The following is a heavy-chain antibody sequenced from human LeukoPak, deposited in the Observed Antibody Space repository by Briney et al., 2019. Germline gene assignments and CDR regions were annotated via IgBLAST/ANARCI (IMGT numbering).Heavy chain of an antibody. CDR3: ARGYCSSTSCPTSY. V-gene: IGHV3-64*01. D-gene: IGHD2-2*01. CDR2: ISSNGGST. Sequence: AGGSLRLSCAASGFTFSSYAMPWVRQAPGKGLEYVSAISSNGGSTYYANSVKGRFTISRDNSKNTLYLQMGSLRAEDMAVYYCARGYCSSTSCPTSYWGQGTLVTVSS. CDR1: GFTFSSYA. J-gene: IGHJ4*02.